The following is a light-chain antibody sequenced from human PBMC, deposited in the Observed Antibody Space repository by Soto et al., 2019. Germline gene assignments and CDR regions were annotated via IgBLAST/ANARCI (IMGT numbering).Light chain of an antibody. J-gene: IGLJ2*01. CDR2: SNT. CDR3: QSYDNILSAVV. Sequence: QSVLTQPPSVSGAPGQRVTISCTGSSSSVGAGYDVHWYQHLPGTAPKLLIFSNTNRPSGVPDRFSGSKSGTSVSLAIAGRQAEDEGDYYCQSYDNILSAVVFGGGTKLTVL. V-gene: IGLV1-40*01. CDR1: SSSVGAGYD.